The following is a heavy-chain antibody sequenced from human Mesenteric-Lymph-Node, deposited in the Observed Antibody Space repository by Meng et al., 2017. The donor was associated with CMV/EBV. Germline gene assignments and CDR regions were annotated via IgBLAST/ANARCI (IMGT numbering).Heavy chain of an antibody. V-gene: IGHV3-30*04. CDR3: ARDGITWCSSTSCSQKFDP. Sequence: GESLKISCAASGFTFSSYAMHWVRQAPGKGLEWVAVISYDGSNKYYADSVKGRFTISRDNSKNTLYLQMNSLRAEDTAVYYCARDGITWCSSTSCSQKFDPWGQGTLVTVSS. D-gene: IGHD2-2*01. J-gene: IGHJ5*02. CDR1: GFTFSSYA. CDR2: ISYDGSNK.